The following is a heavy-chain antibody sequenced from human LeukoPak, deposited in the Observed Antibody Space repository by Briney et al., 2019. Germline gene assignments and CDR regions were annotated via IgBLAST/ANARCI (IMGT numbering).Heavy chain of an antibody. D-gene: IGHD3-10*01. CDR1: GFTFSSYA. CDR2: ISASDGST. CDR3: VRDKRFPDDVFDI. Sequence: GGSLRLSCAASGFTFSSYAMSWVRHAPGKGLEWVSSISASDGSTWYADSVRGRFTISRDNFKNTLYVQINSLRAEDTAVYYCVRDKRFPDDVFDIWGQGTLVTVSS. V-gene: IGHV3-23*01. J-gene: IGHJ3*02.